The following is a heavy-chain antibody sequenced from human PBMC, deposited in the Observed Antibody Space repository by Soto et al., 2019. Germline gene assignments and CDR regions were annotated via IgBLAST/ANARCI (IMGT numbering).Heavy chain of an antibody. V-gene: IGHV1-18*01. CDR1: GYTFTSYG. Sequence: GASVKVSCKASGYTFTSYGTSWVRQAPGQGLEWMGWISAYNGNTNYAQKLQGRVTMTTDTSTSTAYMELRSLRSDDTAVYYCARGARWLQAHKERPLFDYWGQGTLVTVSS. J-gene: IGHJ4*02. CDR2: ISAYNGNT. D-gene: IGHD5-12*01. CDR3: ARGARWLQAHKERPLFDY.